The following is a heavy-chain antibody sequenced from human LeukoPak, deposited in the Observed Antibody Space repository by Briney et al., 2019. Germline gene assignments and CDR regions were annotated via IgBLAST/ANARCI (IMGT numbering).Heavy chain of an antibody. CDR3: ARKISGSSTHAFDI. CDR1: GFTFSSYS. D-gene: IGHD1-26*01. CDR2: ISSSSSTI. J-gene: IGHJ3*02. Sequence: GGSLRLSCAASGFTFSSYSMNWVRQAPGKGLEWVSYISSSSSTIYYADSVKGRFTISRDNAKNSLYLQMNSLRAEDTAVYYCARKISGSSTHAFDIWGQGTMVTVSS. V-gene: IGHV3-48*04.